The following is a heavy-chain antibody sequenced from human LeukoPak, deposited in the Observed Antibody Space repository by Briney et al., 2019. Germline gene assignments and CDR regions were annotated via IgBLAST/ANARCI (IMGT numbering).Heavy chain of an antibody. CDR1: GYSFSSFG. CDR2: ISGYNGNT. Sequence: GASVKVSCKTSGYSFSSFGISWVRQAPGQGLEWMGWISGYNGNTNYAQNFQGRVTMTTDTSTTTAYMELRSLRSDDTAVYYCARESGSGAGTRWFDPWGQGTLVTVSS. V-gene: IGHV1-18*01. CDR3: ARESGSGAGTRWFDP. D-gene: IGHD6-13*01. J-gene: IGHJ5*02.